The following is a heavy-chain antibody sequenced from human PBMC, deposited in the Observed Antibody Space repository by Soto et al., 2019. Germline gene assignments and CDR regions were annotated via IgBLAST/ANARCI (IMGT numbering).Heavy chain of an antibody. Sequence: EVQLVESGGGVVRPGGSLRLSCAASGFTFDAYGMSWVRQAPGKGLEWVSGINWNGGSTGYADSVKGRFTISRDKAKHSLYLQIDSLRAEHTDLCLCPRKGDYNPSEYLGQGTLVTVSS. D-gene: IGHD4-4*01. V-gene: IGHV3-20*01. CDR1: GFTFDAYG. CDR3: PRKGDYNPSEY. J-gene: IGHJ1*01. CDR2: INWNGGST.